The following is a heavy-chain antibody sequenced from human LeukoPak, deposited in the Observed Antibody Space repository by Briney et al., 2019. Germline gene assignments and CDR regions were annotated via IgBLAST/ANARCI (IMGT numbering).Heavy chain of an antibody. V-gene: IGHV1-69*04. CDR2: IIPLLDIA. CDR3: ARSQTPYYYDDSGYYTFDY. J-gene: IGHJ4*02. Sequence: ASVTVSFKASGDTFSSYAINWVRQAPRQGLEWKGRIIPLLDIANYAQNFQGRVTITADKSTSTVYMELSSLRSEDTAVYYCARSQTPYYYDDSGYYTFDYWGQGTLVTVSS. CDR1: GDTFSSYA. D-gene: IGHD3-22*01.